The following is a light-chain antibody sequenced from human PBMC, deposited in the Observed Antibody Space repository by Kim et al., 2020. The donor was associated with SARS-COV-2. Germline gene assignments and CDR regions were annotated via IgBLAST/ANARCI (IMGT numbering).Light chain of an antibody. Sequence: AIRMTQSPSSFSASTGDRVTITCRASQSINNYLAWYQQKPGKAPELLMYVASTLQPGVPSRFSGSGSGTDFTLTISYLQSEDFATYYCQQYYNYPRTFGQGTKVDIK. CDR1: QSINNY. J-gene: IGKJ1*01. V-gene: IGKV1-8*01. CDR2: VAS. CDR3: QQYYNYPRT.